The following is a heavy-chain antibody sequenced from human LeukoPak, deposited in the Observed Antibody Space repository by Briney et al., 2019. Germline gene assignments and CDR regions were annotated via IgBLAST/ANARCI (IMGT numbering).Heavy chain of an antibody. D-gene: IGHD6-6*01. CDR2: IIPIFGTA. CDR1: GGTFSSYA. V-gene: IGHV1-69*05. CDR3: ARGGVSIAARFDY. J-gene: IGHJ4*02. Sequence: SVKVCCKASGGTFSSYAISWVRQAPGQGLEWMGGIIPIFGTANYAQKFQGRVTITTDESTSTAYMELSSLRSEDTAVYYCARGGVSIAARFDYWGQGTLVTVSS.